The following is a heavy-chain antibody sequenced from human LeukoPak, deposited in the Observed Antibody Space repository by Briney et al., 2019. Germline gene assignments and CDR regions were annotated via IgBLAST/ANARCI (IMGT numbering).Heavy chain of an antibody. CDR3: ARENLAAAADY. CDR2: IRGDGSMT. V-gene: IGHV3-74*01. J-gene: IGHJ4*02. Sequence: SGGSLRLSCAASEFTFSAYWMHWVRQAPGKGLVRVSRIRGDGSMTNYADSVKGRFTISRDNAKNTLYLQMNSLRLEDTAVYYCARENLAAAADYWGQGTVVTVSS. D-gene: IGHD6-25*01. CDR1: EFTFSAYW.